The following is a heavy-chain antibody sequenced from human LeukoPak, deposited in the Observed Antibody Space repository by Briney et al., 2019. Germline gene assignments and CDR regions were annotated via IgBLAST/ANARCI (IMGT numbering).Heavy chain of an antibody. CDR1: GGSISSSSYY. J-gene: IGHJ4*02. CDR3: ARQTGSGLFILP. Sequence: SETLSLTCTVYGGSISSSSYYWGWIRQPPGKGLDWIGSIYYTGNTYYNASLKSQVSISIDTSKNQFSLKLTSVTAADTSVYYCARQTGSGLFILPGGQGTLVTVSS. D-gene: IGHD3/OR15-3a*01. V-gene: IGHV4-39*01. CDR2: IYYTGNT.